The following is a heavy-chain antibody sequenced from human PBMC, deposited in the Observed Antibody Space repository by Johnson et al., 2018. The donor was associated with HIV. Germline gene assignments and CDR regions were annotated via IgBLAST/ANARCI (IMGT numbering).Heavy chain of an antibody. V-gene: IGHV3-30-3*01. D-gene: IGHD4-23*01. CDR1: GFTFSNYA. CDR3: TTDLVTPHAFDI. Sequence: QVLLVESGGGVVQPRRSLRLSCAASGFTFSNYAMNWVRQAPGKGLEWVAVISYDGSNKHFAESVQGRFTVSRDNSKSTLYLQMNSLKTEDTAVYYCTTDLVTPHAFDIWGQGTMVTVSS. J-gene: IGHJ3*02. CDR2: ISYDGSNK.